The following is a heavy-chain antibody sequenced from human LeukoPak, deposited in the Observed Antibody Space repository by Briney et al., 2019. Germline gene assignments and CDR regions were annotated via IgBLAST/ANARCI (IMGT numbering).Heavy chain of an antibody. CDR1: GYTFTGYY. J-gene: IGHJ3*02. Sequence: ASVKVSCKASGYTFTGYYMHCVRQAPGQGLEWMGWINPNSGGTNYAQKFQGRVTMTRDTSISTAYMELSRLRSDDTAVYYCARGDHSSSRSTRDDAFDIWGQGTMVTVSS. V-gene: IGHV1-2*02. D-gene: IGHD6-13*01. CDR2: INPNSGGT. CDR3: ARGDHSSSRSTRDDAFDI.